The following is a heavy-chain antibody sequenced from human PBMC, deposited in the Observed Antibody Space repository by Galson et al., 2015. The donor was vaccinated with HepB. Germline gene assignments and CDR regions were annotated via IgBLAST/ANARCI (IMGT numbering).Heavy chain of an antibody. V-gene: IGHV1-58*01. CDR1: GLTFSSSA. D-gene: IGHD2-2*01. CDR2: IVVGSGNT. J-gene: IGHJ5*02. Sequence: SVKVSCKASGLTFSSSAVQWVRQARGQRLEWIGWIVVGSGNTNYAQRFQERVTITRDMSTSTVYMELSSLRSEDTAVYYCARGWGEYRLGDPWGQGTLVTVSS. CDR3: ARGWGEYRLGDP.